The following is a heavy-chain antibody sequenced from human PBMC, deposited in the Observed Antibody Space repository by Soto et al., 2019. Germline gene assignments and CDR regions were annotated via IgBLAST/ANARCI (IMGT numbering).Heavy chain of an antibody. CDR2: IYYIGST. J-gene: IGHJ4*02. CDR3: ARIEISTSYDYYFDY. V-gene: IGHV4-59*12. CDR1: GGSISSYY. D-gene: IGHD5-12*01. Sequence: SETLSLTCIVAGGSISSYYWSWIRQPPGKGLEWIGSIYYIGSTNYNPSLKSRVTMSVDTSKNQCSLKLSSVTVADTAVYYCARIEISTSYDYYFDYWVQGTLVTVSS.